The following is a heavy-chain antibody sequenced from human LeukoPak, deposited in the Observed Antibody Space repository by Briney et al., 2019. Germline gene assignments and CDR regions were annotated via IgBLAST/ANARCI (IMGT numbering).Heavy chain of an antibody. CDR3: AKDRLRGVIIPYFDY. Sequence: GGSLRLSCAASGFTFSSYAMSWVRQAPGKGLEWVSAISGSGGSTYYADSVKGRFTISRDNSKNTLYLQMNSLRAEDTAVYYCAKDRLRGVIIPYFDYWGREPWSPSPQ. CDR1: GFTFSSYA. D-gene: IGHD3-10*01. J-gene: IGHJ4*02. CDR2: ISGSGGST. V-gene: IGHV3-23*01.